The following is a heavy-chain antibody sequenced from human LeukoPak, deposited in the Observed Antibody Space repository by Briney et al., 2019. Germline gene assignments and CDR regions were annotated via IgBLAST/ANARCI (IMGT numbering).Heavy chain of an antibody. V-gene: IGHV3-53*01. D-gene: IGHD3-22*01. Sequence: GGSLRLSCAASGFTVSSNYMSWVRQAPGKGLEWVSVIYSGGSTYYADSVKGRFTISRDNSKNTLYLQMNSLRAEDTAVYYCARADGGYYDSSGYYSYWYFDLWGRGTLVTVSS. J-gene: IGHJ2*01. CDR3: ARADGGYYDSSGYYSYWYFDL. CDR2: IYSGGST. CDR1: GFTVSSNY.